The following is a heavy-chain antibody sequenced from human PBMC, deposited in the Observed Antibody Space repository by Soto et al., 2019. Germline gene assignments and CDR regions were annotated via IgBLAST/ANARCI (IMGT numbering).Heavy chain of an antibody. D-gene: IGHD6-6*01. CDR3: ARVTRYSSSSYYYYYMDV. Sequence: GESLKISCKGSGYSFTSYWIGWVRQMPGKGLEWMGIIYPGDSDTRYSPSFQGQVTISADKSISTAYLQWSSLKASDTAMYYCARVTRYSSSSYYYYYMDVWGKGTTVTVSS. CDR2: IYPGDSDT. V-gene: IGHV5-51*01. CDR1: GYSFTSYW. J-gene: IGHJ6*03.